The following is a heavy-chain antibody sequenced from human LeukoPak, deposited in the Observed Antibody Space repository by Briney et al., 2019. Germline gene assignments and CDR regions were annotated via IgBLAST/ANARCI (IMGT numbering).Heavy chain of an antibody. CDR2: IYYSGST. D-gene: IGHD6-13*01. V-gene: IGHV4-59*08. CDR1: GGSISSYY. Sequence: SETLSLTCTVSGGSISSYYWSWIRQPPGKGLEWIGYIYYSGSTNYNPSLKSRVTISVDTSKNQFSLKLSSVTAADTAVYYRARKDGSSWYGGNNWFDPWGQGTLVTVSS. CDR3: ARKDGSSWYGGNNWFDP. J-gene: IGHJ5*02.